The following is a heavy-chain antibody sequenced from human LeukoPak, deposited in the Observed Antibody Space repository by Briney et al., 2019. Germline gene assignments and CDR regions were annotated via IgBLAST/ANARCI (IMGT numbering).Heavy chain of an antibody. CDR2: IYYSDST. D-gene: IGHD2-15*01. Sequence: SETLSLTCTVSGGSISSYYWSWIRQPPGKGLEWIGYIYYSDSTNYNPSLKSRVTVSVDTSKNQFSLKLSSVTAADTAVYYCARSPGSAEYRHYYYMDVWGKGTTVTVSS. J-gene: IGHJ6*03. V-gene: IGHV4-59*01. CDR3: ARSPGSAEYRHYYYMDV. CDR1: GGSISSYY.